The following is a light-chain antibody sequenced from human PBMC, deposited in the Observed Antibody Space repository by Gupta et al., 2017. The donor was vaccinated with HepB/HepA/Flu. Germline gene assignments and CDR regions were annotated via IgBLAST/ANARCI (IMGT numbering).Light chain of an antibody. CDR3: RQALQTRGT. V-gene: IGKV2-28*01. CDR1: QSLLHSNGYNY. J-gene: IGKJ2*01. CDR2: LGS. Sequence: DIVMTQSPLSLPVTPGEPASISCRSSQSLLHSNGYNYLDWYLQKPGQSPQLLIYLGSNRASGVPDRFSGSGSGTDFTLKISRVEAEDVGVYYCRQALQTRGTFAQGAKLEIK.